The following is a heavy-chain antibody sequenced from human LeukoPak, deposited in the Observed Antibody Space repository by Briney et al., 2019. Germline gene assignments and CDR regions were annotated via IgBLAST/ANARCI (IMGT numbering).Heavy chain of an antibody. J-gene: IGHJ6*02. CDR2: ISYDGSNK. CDR3: AREPPYDFWSGFKYYYYGMDV. V-gene: IGHV3-30-3*01. CDR1: GFTFSSYA. Sequence: PGGSLRLSCAASGFTFSSYAMHWVRQAPGKGLEWVAVISYDGSNKYYADPVKGRFTISRDNSKNTLYLQMNSLRAEDTAVYYCAREPPYDFWSGFKYYYYGMDVWGQGTTVTVSS. D-gene: IGHD3-3*01.